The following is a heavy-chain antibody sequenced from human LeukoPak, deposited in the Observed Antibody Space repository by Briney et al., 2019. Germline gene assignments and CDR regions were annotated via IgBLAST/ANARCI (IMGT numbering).Heavy chain of an antibody. CDR3: ARDYGSGDGTDAFDI. Sequence: PSETLSLTCTVSGGSISSGGYYWSWIRQHPGTGLEWIGYIYYSGSTYYNPSLKSRVTISVDTSKNQFSLKLSSVTAADTAVYYCARDYGSGDGTDAFDIWGRGTMVTVSS. V-gene: IGHV4-31*03. CDR1: GGSISSGGYY. J-gene: IGHJ3*02. CDR2: IYYSGST. D-gene: IGHD3-10*01.